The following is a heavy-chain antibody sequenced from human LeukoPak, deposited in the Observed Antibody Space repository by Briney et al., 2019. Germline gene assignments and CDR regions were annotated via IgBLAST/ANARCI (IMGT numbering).Heavy chain of an antibody. Sequence: SETLSLTCTVSGGSISGSSYYWGWIRQPPGKGLEWIGNVYYSGTTYYNPSLKSRVTISVDTSKNQFSLKLSSVTAADTAVYYCARGPYPNPRAWGQGTLVTISS. CDR2: VYYSGTT. CDR1: GGSISGSSYY. J-gene: IGHJ5*02. V-gene: IGHV4-39*01. CDR3: ARGPYPNPRA. D-gene: IGHD1-14*01.